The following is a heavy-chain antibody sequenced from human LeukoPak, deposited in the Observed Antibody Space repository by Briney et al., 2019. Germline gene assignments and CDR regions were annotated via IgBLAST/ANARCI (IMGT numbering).Heavy chain of an antibody. CDR3: GRVGGDGYYYGLDY. V-gene: IGHV1-2*02. CDR1: GYTFTNYY. CDR2: INTNTGAT. D-gene: IGHD5-24*01. Sequence: ASVKVSCKASGYTFTNYYMHWVRQAPGQGLEWMGWINTNTGATNYAQKFQGRVTTTRDTSISTVFMEMTRLRSDDTAVYYCGRVGGDGYYYGLDYWGQGTLVTVSS. J-gene: IGHJ4*02.